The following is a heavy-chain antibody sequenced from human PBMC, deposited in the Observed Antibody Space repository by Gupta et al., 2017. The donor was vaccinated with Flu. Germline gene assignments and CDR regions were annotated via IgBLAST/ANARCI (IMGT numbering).Heavy chain of an antibody. CDR1: GFTFSSYG. J-gene: IGHJ4*02. Sequence: QVHLVESGGGVVQPGRSLRLSCAASGFTFSSYGMHWVRQAPGKGLEWVAIMSYDGSNKYYADSVKGRFTISRDNSKNTLYLQMNSLRAEDTAVYYCAKDLCIPAAGRATDYFDYWGQGTLVTVSS. CDR2: MSYDGSNK. D-gene: IGHD6-13*01. V-gene: IGHV3-30*18. CDR3: AKDLCIPAAGRATDYFDY.